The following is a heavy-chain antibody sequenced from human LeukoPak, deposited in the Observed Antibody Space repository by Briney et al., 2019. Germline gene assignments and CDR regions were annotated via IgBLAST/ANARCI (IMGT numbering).Heavy chain of an antibody. CDR2: INTNTGNP. CDR3: ARSMITFGGVIVPLGD. J-gene: IGHJ4*02. Sequence: ASVKVSCKASGYTFTSYAMNWVRQAPGQGLEWMGWINTNTGNPTYAQGFTGRFVFSLDTSVSTAYLQISSLKAEDTAVYYRARSMITFGGVIVPLGDWGQGTLVTVSS. CDR1: GYTFTSYA. D-gene: IGHD3-16*02. V-gene: IGHV7-4-1*02.